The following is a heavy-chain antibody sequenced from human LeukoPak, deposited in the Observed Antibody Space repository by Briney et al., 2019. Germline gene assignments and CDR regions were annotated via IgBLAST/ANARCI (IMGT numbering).Heavy chain of an antibody. CDR1: VFSLSTSGMC. Sequence: SGPTLVKPTQTLTLTCTFSVFSLSTSGMCVSWIRQPPGKALEWLARIDWDDDKYYSTSLKTRLTISKDTSKNQVVLTMTNMDPVDTATYYCARIRSYGYRGADWGQGTLVTVSS. V-gene: IGHV2-70*11. D-gene: IGHD5-18*01. J-gene: IGHJ4*02. CDR3: ARIRSYGYRGAD. CDR2: IDWDDDK.